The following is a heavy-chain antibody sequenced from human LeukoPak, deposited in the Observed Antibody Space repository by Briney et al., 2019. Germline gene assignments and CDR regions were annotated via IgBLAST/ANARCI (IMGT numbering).Heavy chain of an antibody. CDR1: GGPVSTGSYY. CDR3: ARVYYDSSGYDRWFDP. V-gene: IGHV4-61*01. Sequence: SETLSLTCTVSGGPVSTGSYYWSWIRQTPGKGLEWIGYIYYSGSTNYNPSLKSRVTISVDTSKNQFSLKLSSVTAADTAVYYCARVYYDSSGYDRWFDPWGQGTLVTVSS. J-gene: IGHJ5*02. D-gene: IGHD3-22*01. CDR2: IYYSGST.